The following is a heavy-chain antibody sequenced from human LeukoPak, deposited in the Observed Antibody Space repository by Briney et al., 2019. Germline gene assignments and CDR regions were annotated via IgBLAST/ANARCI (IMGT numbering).Heavy chain of an antibody. Sequence: SQTLSLTCTVSGGSISSGGYYWSWIRQPPGKGLEWIGYIYHSGSTYYNPSLKSRVTISVDTSKNQFSLKLSSVTAADTAVYYCARGGYCSSTSCYPPSVYYYMDVWGKGTTVTVSS. CDR2: IYHSGST. V-gene: IGHV4-30-2*01. CDR3: ARGGYCSSTSCYPPSVYYYMDV. J-gene: IGHJ6*03. CDR1: GGSISSGGYY. D-gene: IGHD2-2*01.